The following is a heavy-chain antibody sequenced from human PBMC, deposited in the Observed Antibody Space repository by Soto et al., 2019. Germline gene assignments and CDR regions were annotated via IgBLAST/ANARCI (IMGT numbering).Heavy chain of an antibody. V-gene: IGHV4-59*01. J-gene: IGHJ4*02. D-gene: IGHD6-19*01. CDR1: GGSISSYY. CDR2: IYYSGST. Sequence: PSETLYLTCAVSGGSISSYYWSWIRQPPGKGLEWIGYIYYSGSTNYNPSLKSRVTISVDTSKNQFSLKLSSVTAADTAVYYCARDDSSGPLDYWGQGTLVTVSS. CDR3: ARDDSSGPLDY.